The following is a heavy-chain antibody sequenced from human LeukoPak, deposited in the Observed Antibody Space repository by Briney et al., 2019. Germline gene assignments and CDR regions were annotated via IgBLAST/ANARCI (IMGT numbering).Heavy chain of an antibody. CDR3: AREGRYCSSTSCYSRQVDY. Sequence: SETLSLTCTVSGGSISSSSYYWGWIRQPPGKGLEWIGSIYYSGSTYYNPSLKSRVTISVYTSKNQFSLKLSSVTAADTAVYYCAREGRYCSSTSCYSRQVDYWGQGTLVTVSS. CDR2: IYYSGST. D-gene: IGHD2-2*01. CDR1: GGSISSSSYY. J-gene: IGHJ4*02. V-gene: IGHV4-39*07.